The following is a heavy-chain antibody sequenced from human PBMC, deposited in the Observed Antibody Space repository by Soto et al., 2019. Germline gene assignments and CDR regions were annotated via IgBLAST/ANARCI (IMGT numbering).Heavy chain of an antibody. CDR3: AKDYYVVGATPPNFGLDV. CDR1: GFTFSHYG. CDR2: ISYDGSDK. V-gene: IGHV3-30*18. Sequence: GGSLRLSCAASGFTFSHYGMHWVRQAPGKGLEWVAVISYDGSDKHHADSVKGRFTISRDNSKNTLYLQINSLRGEDTAVYYCAKDYYVVGATPPNFGLDVWGQGTTVTVSS. D-gene: IGHD2-15*01. J-gene: IGHJ6*02.